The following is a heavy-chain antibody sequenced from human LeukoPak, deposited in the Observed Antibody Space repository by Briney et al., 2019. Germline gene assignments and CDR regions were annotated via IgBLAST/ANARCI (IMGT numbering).Heavy chain of an antibody. V-gene: IGHV4-59*01. CDR2: IYYSGST. D-gene: IGHD3-3*01. Sequence: SETLSLTCTVSGGSISSYYWSWIRQPPGKGLEWIGYIYYSGSTNYNPSLKSRITISVDTSKNQFSLKLSSVTAADTAVYYCARDQAYYDFWSGYYSYFDYWGQGTLVTVSS. CDR3: ARDQAYYDFWSGYYSYFDY. CDR1: GGSISSYY. J-gene: IGHJ4*02.